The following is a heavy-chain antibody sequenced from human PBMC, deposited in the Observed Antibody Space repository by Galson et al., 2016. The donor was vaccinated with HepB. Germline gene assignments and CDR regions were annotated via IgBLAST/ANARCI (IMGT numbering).Heavy chain of an antibody. CDR1: GYTFTDYW. CDR3: AIRLYSSGSFDY. J-gene: IGHJ4*02. Sequence: QSGAEVKKPGESLKISCGTSGYTFTDYWIGWVRQLPGKGLEWMGSIDPSDSYTNYSPSFQGHVTISTDRSISTAYLQWSSLKASDTAIYYCAIRLYSSGSFDYWGQGTLVTVSS. CDR2: IDPSDSYT. V-gene: IGHV5-10-1*01. D-gene: IGHD6-19*01.